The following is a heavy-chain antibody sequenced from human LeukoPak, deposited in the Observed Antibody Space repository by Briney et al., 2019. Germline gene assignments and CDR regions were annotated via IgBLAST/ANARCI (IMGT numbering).Heavy chain of an antibody. CDR1: GFTFSSYA. CDR2: IYSGGST. V-gene: IGHV3-53*01. J-gene: IGHJ4*02. D-gene: IGHD3-22*01. Sequence: PGGSLRLSCAASGFTFSSYAMSWVRQAPGKGLEWVSVIYSGGSTYYADSVKGRFTISRDNSKNTLYLQMNSLRAEGTAVYYCASLPSGGYDSSGYPVDYWGQGTLVTVSS. CDR3: ASLPSGGYDSSGYPVDY.